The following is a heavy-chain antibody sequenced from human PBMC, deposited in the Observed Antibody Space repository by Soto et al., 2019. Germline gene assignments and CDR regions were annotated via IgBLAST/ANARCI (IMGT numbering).Heavy chain of an antibody. CDR2: IKSKTDGGTT. Sequence: GGSLRLSCAASGFTFSNAWMSWVRQAPGKGLEWVGRIKSKTDGGTTDYAAPVKGRFTISRDDSKNTLYLQMNSLKTEDTAVYYCTTSPPPRSLYSSSWYYFVYWGQGTLVTVSS. CDR3: TTSPPPRSLYSSSWYYFVY. D-gene: IGHD6-13*01. V-gene: IGHV3-15*01. CDR1: GFTFSNAW. J-gene: IGHJ4*02.